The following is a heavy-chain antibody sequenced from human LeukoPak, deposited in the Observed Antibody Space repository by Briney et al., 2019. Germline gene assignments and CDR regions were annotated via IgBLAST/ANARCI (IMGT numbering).Heavy chain of an antibody. CDR1: GGSFSGHY. V-gene: IGHV4-34*01. Sequence: SETVSLTCAVYGGSFSGHYWSWIRQPPGKGLEWIGEINHRGSIHYNLSLESRITISVDTSKSQFSLRLTSVTAADTAVYYCATVREQQDPNWFDPWGQGTLVTVSS. CDR2: INHRGSI. CDR3: ATVREQQDPNWFDP. D-gene: IGHD6-13*01. J-gene: IGHJ5*02.